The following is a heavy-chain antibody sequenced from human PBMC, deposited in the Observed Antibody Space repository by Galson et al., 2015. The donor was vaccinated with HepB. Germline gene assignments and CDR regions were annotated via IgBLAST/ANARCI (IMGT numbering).Heavy chain of an antibody. D-gene: IGHD3-10*02. J-gene: IGHJ4*02. CDR1: GFTFNTYA. V-gene: IGHV3-23*01. Sequence: SLRLSSAASGFTFNTYAMSWVRQAPGKGLEWISIVSGGGGGSFYANSVKGRFIIFRDSSKNTLYLQMNSLRAEDTAVYYCAKMFFVSEGRPRYFEFWGQGTPVTVSS. CDR2: VSGGGGGS. CDR3: AKMFFVSEGRPRYFEF.